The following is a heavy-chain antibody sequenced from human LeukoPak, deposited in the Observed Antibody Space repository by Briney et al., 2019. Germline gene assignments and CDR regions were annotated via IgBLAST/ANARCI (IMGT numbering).Heavy chain of an antibody. J-gene: IGHJ6*02. CDR3: ASEILTDYTVHGMDV. D-gene: IGHD3-9*01. CDR1: GYTFTSYG. Sequence: ASVKVSCKASGYTFTSYGISWVRQAPGQGLEWMGWISAYNGNTNYAQKLQGRVSMTTDTSTNTAYMELRRLRSDDTAVYFCASEILTDYTVHGMDVWGQGTTVTVSS. CDR2: ISAYNGNT. V-gene: IGHV1-18*01.